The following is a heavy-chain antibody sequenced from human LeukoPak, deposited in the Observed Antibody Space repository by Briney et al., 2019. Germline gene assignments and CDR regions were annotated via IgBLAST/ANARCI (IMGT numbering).Heavy chain of an antibody. D-gene: IGHD2-15*01. Sequence: PGGSLRLSCIVSGFTLSSYEMSWIRQAPGKGLEWVASIEYSGRSAYYAASVRGRFTISRDTSRSTLYLQMNSLRAEDAAVYYCAKAPVTSCRGAFCYPFDYWGQGTLVTVSS. CDR1: GFTLSSYE. CDR2: IEYSGRSA. V-gene: IGHV3-23*01. J-gene: IGHJ4*02. CDR3: AKAPVTSCRGAFCYPFDY.